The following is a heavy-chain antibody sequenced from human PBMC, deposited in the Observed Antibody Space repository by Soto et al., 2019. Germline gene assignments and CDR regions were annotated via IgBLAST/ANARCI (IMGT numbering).Heavy chain of an antibody. V-gene: IGHV3-30*18. J-gene: IGHJ3*02. D-gene: IGHD3-22*01. CDR1: GFTFSSYG. CDR3: AKDMFRIFYYDSSGPHAFDI. Sequence: PGGSLRLSCAASGFTFSSYGMHWVRQAPGKGLEWVAVISYDGSNKYYADSVKGRFTISRDNSKNTLYLQMNSLRAEDTAVYYCAKDMFRIFYYDSSGPHAFDIWGQGTMVTVSS. CDR2: ISYDGSNK.